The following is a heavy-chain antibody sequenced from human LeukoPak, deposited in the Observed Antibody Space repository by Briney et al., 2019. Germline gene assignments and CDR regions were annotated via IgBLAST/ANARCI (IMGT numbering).Heavy chain of an antibody. CDR2: ISGSGDST. V-gene: IGHV3-23*01. J-gene: IGHJ4*02. CDR3: ARRSGIAVAGAFDY. Sequence: GGSLRLSCAASGFTFSNYAMRWVRQAPGKGLEWVSGISGSGDSTYYADSVKGRFTISRDNSKNTLYLQMNSLRAEDTTVYYCARRSGIAVAGAFDYWGQGTLVTVSS. CDR1: GFTFSNYA. D-gene: IGHD6-19*01.